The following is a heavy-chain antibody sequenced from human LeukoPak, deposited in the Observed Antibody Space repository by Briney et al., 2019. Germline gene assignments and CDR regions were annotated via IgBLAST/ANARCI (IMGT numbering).Heavy chain of an antibody. CDR1: GFTVSRNY. CDR3: ARDSETETGWYYYGMDV. CDR2: IYSGGST. V-gene: IGHV3-53*01. J-gene: IGHJ6*02. Sequence: GGSLRLSCAASGFTVSRNYMNWVRQAPGKGLEWVSVIYSGGSTYYADSVKGRFTITRDSSKNTVYLQMNSLRAEDTAVYYCARDSETETGWYYYGMDVWGQGTTVTVSS. D-gene: IGHD1-1*01.